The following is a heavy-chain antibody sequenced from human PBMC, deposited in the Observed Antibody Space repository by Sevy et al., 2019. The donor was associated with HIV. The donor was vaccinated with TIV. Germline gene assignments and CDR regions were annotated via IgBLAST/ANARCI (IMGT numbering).Heavy chain of an antibody. CDR1: GFTFSDHY. Sequence: GGSLRLSCVASGFTFSDHYMEWVRPAPGKGLEWVGRTRNKADGYTTEYAASVKGRFTISRDDSKNSLYVQMNSLKTEDTSVYYCATHAGIAAAGRVFDYWGQGTLVTVS. J-gene: IGHJ4*02. D-gene: IGHD6-13*01. V-gene: IGHV3-72*01. CDR2: TRNKADGYTT. CDR3: ATHAGIAAAGRVFDY.